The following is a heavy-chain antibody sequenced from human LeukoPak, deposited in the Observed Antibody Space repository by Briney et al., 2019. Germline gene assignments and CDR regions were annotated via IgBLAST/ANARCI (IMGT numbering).Heavy chain of an antibody. CDR3: ARQNYDILTGYPYYFDY. D-gene: IGHD3-9*01. J-gene: IGHJ4*02. CDR2: IKQDGSEK. V-gene: IGHV3-7*03. Sequence: GGSLRLSCAASGFTLSSYWMSWVRQAPGKGLEWVANIKQDGSEKYYVDSVKGRFTISRDNAKNSLYLQMNSLRAEDTAVYYCARQNYDILTGYPYYFDYWGQGTLVTVSS. CDR1: GFTLSSYW.